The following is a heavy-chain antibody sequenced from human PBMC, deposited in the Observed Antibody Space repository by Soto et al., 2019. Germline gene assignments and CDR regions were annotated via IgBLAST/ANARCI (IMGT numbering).Heavy chain of an antibody. J-gene: IGHJ5*02. D-gene: IGHD2-15*01. Sequence: PGGSLRLSCAASGFTFSGYAMTWVRQAPGKGLEWVSTISNSGSNTYYADSVKGRFTISRDNSKNTLYLQMNSLRAEDTAVYFCAKRRENCDGGSCFLPWFDPWGQGTLVTVSS. CDR1: GFTFSGYA. CDR3: AKRRENCDGGSCFLPWFDP. V-gene: IGHV3-23*01. CDR2: ISNSGSNT.